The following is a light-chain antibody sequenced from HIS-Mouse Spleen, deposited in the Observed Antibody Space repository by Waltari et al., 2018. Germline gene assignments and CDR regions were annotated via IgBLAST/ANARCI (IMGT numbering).Light chain of an antibody. J-gene: IGLJ2*01. CDR1: ALPKKY. CDR2: EDS. CDR3: YSTDSSGNHKV. V-gene: IGLV3-10*01. Sequence: SYELTQPPSVSVSPGQTARITCSGDALPKKYAYWYQQESGQAPVLVIYEDSKRPAGIPERFSGSSSGTMATLTISGAQVEDEADYYWYSTDSSGNHKVFGGGTKLTVL.